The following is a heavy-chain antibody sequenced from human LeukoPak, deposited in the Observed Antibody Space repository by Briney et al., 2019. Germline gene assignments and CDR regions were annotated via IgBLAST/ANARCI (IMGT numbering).Heavy chain of an antibody. CDR3: ASSYSSGWYKAFDI. Sequence: GGSLRLSCAASGFTFSSYGMHWVRQAPGKGLEWVALIWYDGSNKYYADSVKGRLTISRDNSKNTLYLQMNSLRAEDTAVYYCASSYSSGWYKAFDIWGQGTMVTVSS. V-gene: IGHV3-33*01. D-gene: IGHD6-19*01. CDR2: IWYDGSNK. CDR1: GFTFSSYG. J-gene: IGHJ3*02.